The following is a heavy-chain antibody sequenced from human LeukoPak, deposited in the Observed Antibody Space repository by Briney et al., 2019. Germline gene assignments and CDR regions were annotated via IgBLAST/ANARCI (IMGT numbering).Heavy chain of an antibody. CDR3: AKVSESNYDILTGYYTPYYFDY. D-gene: IGHD3-9*01. V-gene: IGHV3-23*01. CDR2: ISDSGGST. J-gene: IGHJ4*02. Sequence: GGSLRLSCAASGFTFSISAMSWVRQAPGKELEWVSGISDSGGSTFYADSVKGRFTISRDNSKNILYLQMNSLRADDTAVYYCAKVSESNYDILTGYYTPYYFDYWGQGTLVTVSS. CDR1: GFTFSISA.